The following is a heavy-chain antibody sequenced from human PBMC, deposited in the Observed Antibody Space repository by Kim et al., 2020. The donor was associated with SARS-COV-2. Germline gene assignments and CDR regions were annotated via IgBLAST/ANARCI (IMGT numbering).Heavy chain of an antibody. J-gene: IGHJ6*02. V-gene: IGHV4-34*01. Sequence: PSLTSRVTISVDTSKDQFSLKLSSVTAADTAVYYCAGGLSGDYFYGLDVWGQGTTVTVSS. CDR3: AGGLSGDYFYGLDV. D-gene: IGHD3-16*01.